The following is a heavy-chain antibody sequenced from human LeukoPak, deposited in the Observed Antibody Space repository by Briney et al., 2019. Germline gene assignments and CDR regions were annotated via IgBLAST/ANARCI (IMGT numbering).Heavy chain of an antibody. D-gene: IGHD3-22*01. CDR3: AREFQNRGYYDSSGPAY. Sequence: SVKVSCKASGGTFSSYAISWVRQAPGQGLEWMGGIVPIFGTANYAQKFQGRVTITTDESTSTAYMELSSLRSEDTAVYYCAREFQNRGYYDSSGPAYWGQGTLVTVSS. J-gene: IGHJ4*02. CDR2: IVPIFGTA. V-gene: IGHV1-69*05. CDR1: GGTFSSYA.